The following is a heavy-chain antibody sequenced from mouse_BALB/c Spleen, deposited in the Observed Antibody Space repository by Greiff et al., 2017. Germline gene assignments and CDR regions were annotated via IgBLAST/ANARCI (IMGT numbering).Heavy chain of an antibody. D-gene: IGHD2-2*01. J-gene: IGHJ2*01. Sequence: VKLMESGPGLVAPSQSLSITCTVSGFSLTSYGVHWVRQPPGKGLEWLGVIWAGGSTNYNSALMSRLSISKDNSKSQVFLKMNSLQTDDTAMYYCARDGFLYFDYWGQGTTLTVSS. CDR3: ARDGFLYFDY. CDR1: GFSLTSYG. CDR2: IWAGGST. V-gene: IGHV2-9*02.